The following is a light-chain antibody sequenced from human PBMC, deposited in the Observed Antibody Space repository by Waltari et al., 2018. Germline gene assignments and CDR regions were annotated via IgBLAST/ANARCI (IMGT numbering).Light chain of an antibody. Sequence: EIVLTQSQATLSLSPGERATRSCRASESLGNYLAWYKQKPGPAPRLLISDTSSRAPGIPARFSGSGSGTDFSLTISSLEPDDFAVYYCQQRGNWPPFTFGPGTKVDVK. CDR3: QQRGNWPPFT. CDR2: DTS. CDR1: ESLGNY. J-gene: IGKJ3*01. V-gene: IGKV3-11*01.